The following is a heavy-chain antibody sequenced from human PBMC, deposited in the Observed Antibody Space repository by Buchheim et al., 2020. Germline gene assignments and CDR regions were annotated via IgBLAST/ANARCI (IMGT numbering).Heavy chain of an antibody. CDR2: INTNTGNP. Sequence: QVQLVQSGSELKEPGASVKVSCKASGYTFNSYGMNWVRQAPGQGLEWMGWINTNTGNPTYAQGFTGRFVFSFDTSVRPPHLQISSLKAEDTAEYYCARMRRSSSSEIMYFDYWGQGTL. D-gene: IGHD6-6*01. V-gene: IGHV7-4-1*02. CDR3: ARMRRSSSSEIMYFDY. J-gene: IGHJ4*02. CDR1: GYTFNSYG.